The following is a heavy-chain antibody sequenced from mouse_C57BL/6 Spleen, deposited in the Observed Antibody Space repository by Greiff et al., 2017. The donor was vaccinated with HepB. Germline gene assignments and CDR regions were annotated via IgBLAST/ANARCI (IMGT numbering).Heavy chain of an antibody. Sequence: DVKLQESGPGLVKPSQSLSLTCSVTGYSITSGYYWNWIRQFPGNKLEWMGYISYDGSNNYNPSLKNRISITRDTSKNQFFLKLNSVTTEDTATYYCARGNYSNYEAMDYWGQGTSVTVSS. J-gene: IGHJ4*01. D-gene: IGHD2-5*01. CDR2: ISYDGSN. CDR1: GYSITSGYY. CDR3: ARGNYSNYEAMDY. V-gene: IGHV3-6*01.